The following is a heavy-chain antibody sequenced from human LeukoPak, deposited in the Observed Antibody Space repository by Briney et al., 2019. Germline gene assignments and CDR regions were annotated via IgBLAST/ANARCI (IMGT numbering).Heavy chain of an antibody. J-gene: IGHJ4*02. CDR1: GGSISSYY. Sequence: PSETLSLTCTVSGGSISSYYWSWIRQPPGKGLEWIGYIYYSGSTNYNPSLKSRVTISVDTSKNQFSLKLSSVTAADTAVYYCARGSPLSGSYFFDYWGQGTLVTVSS. CDR2: IYYSGST. D-gene: IGHD1-26*01. CDR3: ARGSPLSGSYFFDY. V-gene: IGHV4-59*01.